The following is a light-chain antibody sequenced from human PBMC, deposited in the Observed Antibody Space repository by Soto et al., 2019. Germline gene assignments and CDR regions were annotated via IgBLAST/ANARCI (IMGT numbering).Light chain of an antibody. CDR2: NNY. CDR3: ASWADSLNDNV. Sequence: QTVLTQPPSASGTPGQRVSVSCSGSSCNIGTNTVNWYQHLPGTAPKLLIHNNYQRPSGVPDRFSGSKSGTSASLAFSGLQSEDEAGYSCASWADSLNDNVFASGTQLTVL. CDR1: SCNIGTNT. V-gene: IGLV1-44*01. J-gene: IGLJ6*01.